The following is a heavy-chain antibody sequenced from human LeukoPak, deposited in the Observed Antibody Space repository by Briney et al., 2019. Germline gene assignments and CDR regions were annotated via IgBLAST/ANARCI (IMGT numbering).Heavy chain of an antibody. V-gene: IGHV3-30-3*01. CDR2: ISYDGSNK. CDR3: ARGLGRLGELSLVFGY. J-gene: IGHJ4*02. D-gene: IGHD3-16*02. Sequence: GGSLRLSCAASGFTFSSYAMHWVRQAPGKGLEWVAVISYDGSNKYYADSVKGRFTISRDNSKNMLYLQMNSLRAEDTAVYYCARGLGRLGELSLVFGYWGQGTLVTVSS. CDR1: GFTFSSYA.